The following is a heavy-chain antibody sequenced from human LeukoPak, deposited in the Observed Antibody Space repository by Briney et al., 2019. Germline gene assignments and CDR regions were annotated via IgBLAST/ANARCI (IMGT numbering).Heavy chain of an antibody. J-gene: IGHJ3*02. CDR1: GFTFSTCW. Sequence: GGSLRLSCAASGFTFSTCWMNWVRQAPGKGLEWVANMNQDGSLQYYVDSVRGRFTISRDNAKNSLYLQMNSLRAEDTAVYYCARGEGSEKDDAFDIWGQGTMVTVSS. D-gene: IGHD2-21*01. CDR2: MNQDGSLQ. CDR3: ARGEGSEKDDAFDI. V-gene: IGHV3-7*03.